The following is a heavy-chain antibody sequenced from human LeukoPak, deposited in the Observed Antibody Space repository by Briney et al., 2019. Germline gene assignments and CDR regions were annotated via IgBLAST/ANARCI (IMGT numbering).Heavy chain of an antibody. Sequence: PGRSLRLSCAASGFTFDDYAMHWVRQAPGKGLEWVSGISWNSGSIGYADSVKGRFTISRDNAKNSLYLQMNSLRAEDMALYYCXXXXGWXXLGAFDIWGQGTMVTVS. CDR2: ISWNSGSI. J-gene: IGHJ3*02. D-gene: IGHD1-26*01. V-gene: IGHV3-9*03. CDR3: XXXXGWXXLGAFDI. CDR1: GFTFDDYA.